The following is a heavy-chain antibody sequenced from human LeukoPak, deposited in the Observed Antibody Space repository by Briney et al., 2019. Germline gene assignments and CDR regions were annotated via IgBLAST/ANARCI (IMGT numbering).Heavy chain of an antibody. CDR1: GFTFSSYS. CDR2: ISSSSSYI. CDR3: AREDSSGWYNSWFDP. D-gene: IGHD6-19*01. Sequence: GRSLRLSCAASGFTFSSYSMNWVRQAPGKGLEWVSSISSSSSYIYYADSVKGRFTISRDNAKNSLYLQMNSLRAEDTAVYYCAREDSSGWYNSWFDPWGQGTLVTVSS. V-gene: IGHV3-21*01. J-gene: IGHJ5*02.